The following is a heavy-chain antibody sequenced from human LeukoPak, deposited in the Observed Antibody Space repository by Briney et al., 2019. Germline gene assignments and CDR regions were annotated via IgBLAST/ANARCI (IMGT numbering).Heavy chain of an antibody. V-gene: IGHV3-21*01. CDR1: GFTFSSYS. J-gene: IGHJ4*02. D-gene: IGHD3-10*01. Sequence: PGGSLRLSCAASGFTFSSYSMSWVRQAPGKGLEWVSSISSSSSYIYYADSVKGRFTISRDNAKNSLYLQMNSLRAEDTAVYYCARDSDGSGSYRPGYWGQGTLVTVSS. CDR3: ARDSDGSGSYRPGY. CDR2: ISSSSSYI.